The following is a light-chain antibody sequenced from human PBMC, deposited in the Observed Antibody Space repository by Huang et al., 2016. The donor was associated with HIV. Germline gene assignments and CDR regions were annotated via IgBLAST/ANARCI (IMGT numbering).Light chain of an antibody. CDR1: QGISSY. V-gene: IGKV1-8*01. CDR3: QQYYTYPRT. J-gene: IGKJ1*01. Sequence: AIRITQSPSSLSASTGDRVTITCRASQGISSYLAWYQQEPGRAPRLLIYAASTLQSGVPSRFSGRGSGADFTLTISGLQSEDFATYYCQQYYTYPRTFGQGTKLEIK. CDR2: AAS.